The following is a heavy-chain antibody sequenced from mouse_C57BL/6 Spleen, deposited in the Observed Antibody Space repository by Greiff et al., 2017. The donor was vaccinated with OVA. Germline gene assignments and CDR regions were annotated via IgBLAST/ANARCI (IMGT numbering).Heavy chain of an antibody. CDR3: ARVAAQALDY. CDR1: GYTFTSYW. CDR2: IDPSDSYT. Sequence: VQLQQPGAELVMPGASVKLSCKASGYTFTSYWMHWVKQRPGQGLEWIGEIDPSDSYTNYNQKFKGKSTLTLDKSSSTAYMQLSSLTSEDSAVYYCARVAAQALDYWGQGTTLTVSS. D-gene: IGHD3-2*02. V-gene: IGHV1-69*01. J-gene: IGHJ2*01.